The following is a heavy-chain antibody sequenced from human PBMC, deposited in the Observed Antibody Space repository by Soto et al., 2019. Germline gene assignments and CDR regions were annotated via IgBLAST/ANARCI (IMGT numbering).Heavy chain of an antibody. CDR3: ARDPNYAFDY. D-gene: IGHD3-16*01. J-gene: IGHJ4*02. CDR1: GGSFSGYY. V-gene: IGHV4-34*01. Sequence: PSETLSLTCAVYGGSFSGYYWSWIRQPPGKGLEWIGEINHSGSTNYNPSLKSRVTISVDTSKNQFSLKLSSVTAADTAVYYCARDPNYAFDYWGQGTLVTVSS. CDR2: INHSGST.